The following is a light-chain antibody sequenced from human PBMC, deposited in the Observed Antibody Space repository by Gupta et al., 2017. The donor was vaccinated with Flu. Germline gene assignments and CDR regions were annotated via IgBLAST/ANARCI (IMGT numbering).Light chain of an antibody. CDR3: QQYDTYAS. V-gene: IGKV1-5*03. J-gene: IGKJ3*01. CDR1: QSISTS. CDR2: EAS. Sequence: DILMTQSPSTLSASLGDRVTITCRASQSISTSLAWYQQKSGKAPKLLIYEASFLESGVPSRFNGSGSGTEFTLTSSSLQPDDFATYYCQQYDTYASFGHGTTVDIK.